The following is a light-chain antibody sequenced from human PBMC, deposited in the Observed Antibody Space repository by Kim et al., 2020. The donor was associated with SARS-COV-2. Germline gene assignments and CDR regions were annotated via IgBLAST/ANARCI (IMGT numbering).Light chain of an antibody. Sequence: SELTQDPAVSVALGQTVRITCQGDSLRSYYASWYQQKPGQAPVLVIYGKNNRPSGIPDRFSGSNSGNTASLTITGAQAEDEADYYCNSRDSSGNHLVFGGGTQLTVL. CDR2: GKN. V-gene: IGLV3-19*01. CDR1: SLRSYY. J-gene: IGLJ2*01. CDR3: NSRDSSGNHLV.